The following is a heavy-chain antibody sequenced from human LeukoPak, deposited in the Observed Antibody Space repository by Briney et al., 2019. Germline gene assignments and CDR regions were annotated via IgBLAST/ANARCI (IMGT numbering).Heavy chain of an antibody. J-gene: IGHJ4*02. Sequence: ASVKVSCKASGYIFTGYYMHWVRQAPGQGLEWMGRINPNSGGANYAQKFQGRVTMTRDTSISTAFMELRSLRSDDTAVYYCARDPTAYCSGGSCYSGALDYWGQGTLVTVSS. CDR2: INPNSGGA. CDR3: ARDPTAYCSGGSCYSGALDY. CDR1: GYIFTGYY. D-gene: IGHD2-15*01. V-gene: IGHV1-2*06.